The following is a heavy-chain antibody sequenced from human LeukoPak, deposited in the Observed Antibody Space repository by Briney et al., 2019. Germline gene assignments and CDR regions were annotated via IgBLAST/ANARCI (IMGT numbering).Heavy chain of an antibody. V-gene: IGHV3-23*01. CDR1: GFTFSSYA. CDR2: ICGSGGST. J-gene: IGHJ3*02. Sequence: PGASLRLSCAASGFTFSSYAMSWVRQAPGKGLEWVSAICGSGGSTYYADSVKGRFTISRDNSKNTLYLQMNSLRAEDTAVYYCAKDLDIVGAIGGAFDIWGQGTMVTVSS. CDR3: AKDLDIVGAIGGAFDI. D-gene: IGHD1-26*01.